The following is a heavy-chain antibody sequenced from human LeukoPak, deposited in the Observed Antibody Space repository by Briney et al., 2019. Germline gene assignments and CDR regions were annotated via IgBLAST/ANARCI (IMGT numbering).Heavy chain of an antibody. J-gene: IGHJ4*02. Sequence: PSQTLSLTCTVSGGSISSGDYYWSWLRQPPGKGLEWIGYIYYSGSTYYNPSLKSRVTISVDTSKNQFSLKLSSVTAADTAVYYCASWTTVSLNFDYWGQGTLVTVSS. V-gene: IGHV4-30-4*08. CDR2: IYYSGST. CDR1: GGSISSGDYY. CDR3: ASWTTVSLNFDY. D-gene: IGHD4-11*01.